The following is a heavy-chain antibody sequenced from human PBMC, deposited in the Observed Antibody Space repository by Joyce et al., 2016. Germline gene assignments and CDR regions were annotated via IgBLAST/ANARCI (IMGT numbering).Heavy chain of an antibody. CDR2: IYSGCST. J-gene: IGHJ6*03. CDR3: ARGGSGSYYDWIDYYYMDV. D-gene: IGHD3-10*01. CDR1: GLTVSSNY. V-gene: IGHV3-53*01. Sequence: EVQLVESGGGLIQPGGSLRLSCAASGLTVSSNYMGWGRQAPGKGLEWVSIIYSGCSTYYADAVKGRFTISRDNSKNTLYLQMNSLRAEDTAVYYCARGGSGSYYDWIDYYYMDVWGKGTTVTVSS.